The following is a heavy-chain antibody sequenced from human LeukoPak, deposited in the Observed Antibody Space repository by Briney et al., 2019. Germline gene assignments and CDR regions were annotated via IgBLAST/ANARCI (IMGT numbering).Heavy chain of an antibody. J-gene: IGHJ4*02. V-gene: IGHV3-23*01. CDR2: ISGSGGST. Sequence: GGSLRLSCAAPGFMFSDYAMTWVRQAPGKGLDWVSAISGSGGSTYYADSVKGRFSISRDSSKNTLFLQMNSLRAEVSAVYFCAKDSRSSSSNPDYWGQGTLVTVSS. CDR1: GFMFSDYA. D-gene: IGHD2-2*01. CDR3: AKDSRSSSSNPDY.